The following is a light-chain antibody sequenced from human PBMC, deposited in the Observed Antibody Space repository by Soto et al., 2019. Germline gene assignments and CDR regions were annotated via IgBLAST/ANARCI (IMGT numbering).Light chain of an antibody. Sequence: EIVMTQSPATLSVSPGESATLSCRASQSVTSNLAWYQQKPGQAPRLLIYDTSIRATGIPARFRGSGSGTEFTLTISSLQSEDFAVYYCHQYNKWPPGLVGLGTNEEIK. CDR3: HQYNKWPPGL. CDR2: DTS. CDR1: QSVTSN. V-gene: IGKV3-15*01. J-gene: IGKJ1*01.